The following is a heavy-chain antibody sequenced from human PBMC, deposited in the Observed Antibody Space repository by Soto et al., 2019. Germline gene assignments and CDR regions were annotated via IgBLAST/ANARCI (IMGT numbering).Heavy chain of an antibody. CDR3: ARAQNLEMATP. Sequence: QVQLVQSGAEVKKPGASVKVSCKASGYTFTGYAILWVRQAPGQRLEWMGWINAGNGNTKYSQKFQGRVTITRDTSASTAYMELSSLRSEATAVYYCARAQNLEMATPWGQGTLVTVSS. CDR2: INAGNGNT. CDR1: GYTFTGYA. D-gene: IGHD5-12*01. V-gene: IGHV1-3*01. J-gene: IGHJ4*02.